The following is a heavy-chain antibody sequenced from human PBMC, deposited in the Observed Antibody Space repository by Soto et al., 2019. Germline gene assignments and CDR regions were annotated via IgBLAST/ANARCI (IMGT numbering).Heavy chain of an antibody. CDR2: FYYSGST. V-gene: IGHV4-59*01. D-gene: IGHD4-17*01. CDR3: AREFSTVTNYGMDV. J-gene: IGHJ6*02. CDR1: GGSISSYY. Sequence: PSETLSLTCTVSGGSISSYYWSWIRQPPGKGLEWIGYFYYSGSTYYNPSLKSRVTISVDTSKNQFSLKLSSVTAADTAVYYCAREFSTVTNYGMDVWGQGTTVTAP.